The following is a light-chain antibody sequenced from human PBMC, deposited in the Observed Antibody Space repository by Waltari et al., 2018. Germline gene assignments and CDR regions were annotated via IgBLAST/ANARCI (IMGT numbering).Light chain of an antibody. Sequence: DIQMTQSPSTLSASVGDRITITCGASQSISTWLAWYQQKPGKAPKLLIYKASNLESGVPSRFSGSGSGTEFTLTISSLQPDDFATYYCQQYNSYHTFGQGTKLEIK. J-gene: IGKJ2*01. CDR2: KAS. CDR3: QQYNSYHT. V-gene: IGKV1-5*03. CDR1: QSISTW.